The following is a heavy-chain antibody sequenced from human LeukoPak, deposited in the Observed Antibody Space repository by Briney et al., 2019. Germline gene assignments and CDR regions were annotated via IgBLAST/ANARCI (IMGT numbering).Heavy chain of an antibody. D-gene: IGHD4-17*01. CDR1: GFTFSSHG. Sequence: PGGSLRLSCVASGFTFSSHGMNWVRQAPGKGLEWVSGITSGTRTYYADSVKGRFTISRDNSKNTLYLQMNSLRAEDTAVYYCAKGPSDSGDYGYYYYMDVGGKGTTVTISS. V-gene: IGHV3-23*01. J-gene: IGHJ6*03. CDR2: ITSGTRT. CDR3: AKGPSDSGDYGYYYYMDV.